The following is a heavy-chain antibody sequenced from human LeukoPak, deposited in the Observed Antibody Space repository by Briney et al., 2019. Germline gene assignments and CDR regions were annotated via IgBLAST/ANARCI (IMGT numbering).Heavy chain of an antibody. CDR1: GFTVSTNY. J-gene: IGHJ4*02. CDR2: IYSGGAI. V-gene: IGHV3-66*02. Sequence: PGGSLRLSCAVSGFTVSTNYMSWVRQAPGKGLEWVSAIYSGGAIHYADSVKGRFTISRDNSKNTLFLQMNSLRAEDTAVYYCARGGTTRKGPFDYWGQGTRVTVSS. D-gene: IGHD1-1*01. CDR3: ARGGTTRKGPFDY.